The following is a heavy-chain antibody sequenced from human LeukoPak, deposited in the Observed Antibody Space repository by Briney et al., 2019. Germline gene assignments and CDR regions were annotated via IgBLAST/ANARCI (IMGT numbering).Heavy chain of an antibody. CDR3: AKNLAPFHGMGPYYYYYGMDV. D-gene: IGHD1-14*01. CDR2: ISYDGSNK. CDR1: GFTFSSYG. J-gene: IGHJ6*02. Sequence: PGGSLRLSCAASGFTFSSYGMHWVRQAPGKGLEWVAVISYDGSNKYYADSVKGRFTISSDNSKNTLYLQMNSLRAEDTAVYYCAKNLAPFHGMGPYYYYYGMDVWGQGTTVTVSS. V-gene: IGHV3-30*18.